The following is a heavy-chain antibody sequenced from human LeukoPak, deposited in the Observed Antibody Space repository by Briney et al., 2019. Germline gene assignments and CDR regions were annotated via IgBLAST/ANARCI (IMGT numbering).Heavy chain of an antibody. V-gene: IGHV3-23*01. CDR3: AKESPAQFYYDSSGCADY. Sequence: GGSLRLSCAASGFIFRTYAMSWVRQAPGKGLEWVSAISGSGGSTYYADSVKGRFTISRDNSKNTLYLQMNSLRAEDTAVYYCAKESPAQFYYDSSGCADYWGQGTLVTVSS. J-gene: IGHJ4*02. CDR2: ISGSGGST. D-gene: IGHD3-22*01. CDR1: GFIFRTYA.